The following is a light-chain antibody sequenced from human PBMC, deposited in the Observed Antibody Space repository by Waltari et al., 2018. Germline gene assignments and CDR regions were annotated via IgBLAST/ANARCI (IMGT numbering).Light chain of an antibody. Sequence: SYELTQPLSVSVAPGQTASITCGGDNIGGKTVHWYQHKPGQAPVLVIYRDSHRPSGIPERVSGSNSENTATLTISRVQAGDEADFYCQVLDSTTDVIFGGGTKLTVL. J-gene: IGLJ2*01. CDR3: QVLDSTTDVI. CDR2: RDS. V-gene: IGLV3-9*01. CDR1: NIGGKT.